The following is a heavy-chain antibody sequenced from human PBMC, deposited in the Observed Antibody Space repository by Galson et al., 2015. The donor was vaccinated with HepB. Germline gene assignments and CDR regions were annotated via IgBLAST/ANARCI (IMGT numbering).Heavy chain of an antibody. Sequence: SLRLSCAASGFTFSGSAIHWVRQASGKGPEWVGRIRSNASDYATAYAASLKGRFTISRDDSKNTAYLNMNSRKTEDTAVYHCLRLGDLSGYSSSWGQGTLVTVSS. D-gene: IGHD6-13*01. V-gene: IGHV3-73*01. CDR1: GFTFSGSA. CDR3: LRLGDLSGYSSS. CDR2: IRSNASDYAT. J-gene: IGHJ4*02.